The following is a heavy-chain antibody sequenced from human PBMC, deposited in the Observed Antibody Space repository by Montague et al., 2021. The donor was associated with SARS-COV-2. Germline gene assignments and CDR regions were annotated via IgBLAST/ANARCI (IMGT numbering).Heavy chain of an antibody. D-gene: IGHD2-15*01. CDR2: IYYSGST. CDR3: ARLTAGYCSGGSCYWGTGFDY. J-gene: IGHJ4*02. Sequence: TLSLTCTVSGYSISSGYYWGWIRQHPGKGLEWFGYIYYSGSTYYNPSLKSRVTISVDTSKNQFSLKLSSVTAADTAVYYCARLTAGYCSGGSCYWGTGFDYWGQGTLVTVSS. CDR1: GYSISSGYY. V-gene: IGHV4-31*03.